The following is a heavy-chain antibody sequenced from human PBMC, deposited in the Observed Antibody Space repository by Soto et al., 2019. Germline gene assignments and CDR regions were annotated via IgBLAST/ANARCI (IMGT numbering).Heavy chain of an antibody. CDR3: ASPRRHSRWYEGVWYYYYGMYV. CDR1: GGSISSSSYY. CDR2: IYYSGST. Sequence: QLQLQESGPGLVKPSETLSLTCTVSGGSISSSSYYWGWIRQPPGKGLEWIGSIYYSGSTYYNPSLKSRSTISVDTSKNQFSLKLSSVTAADTAVYYCASPRRHSRWYEGVWYYYYGMYVWGQGTTVTVSS. V-gene: IGHV4-39*01. J-gene: IGHJ6*02. D-gene: IGHD6-13*01.